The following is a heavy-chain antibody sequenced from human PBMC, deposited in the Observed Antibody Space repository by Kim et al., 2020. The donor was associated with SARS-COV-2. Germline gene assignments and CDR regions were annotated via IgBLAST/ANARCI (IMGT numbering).Heavy chain of an antibody. Sequence: KGRFTISRANSKNTLYLQMNSLRAEDTAVYYCAKEGLRYSGYGRGEGFDYWGQGTLVTVSS. V-gene: IGHV3-23*01. J-gene: IGHJ4*02. D-gene: IGHD5-12*01. CDR3: AKEGLRYSGYGRGEGFDY.